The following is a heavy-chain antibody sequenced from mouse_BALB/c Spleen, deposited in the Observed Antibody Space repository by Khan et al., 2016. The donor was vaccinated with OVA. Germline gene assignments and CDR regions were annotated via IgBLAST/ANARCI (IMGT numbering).Heavy chain of an antibody. CDR2: INTHSGVP. CDR1: GYTFTTAG. D-gene: IGHD2-13*01. Sequence: QIQLVQSGPELKKPGETVRISCTASGYTFTTAGMQWVQKMPGKGLKWIGWINTHSGVPKYAEDFKGRFAFSLETSASTAYLQITNLKNEDTATYFCASGYGDGWYFDVWGAGTTVTVAS. CDR3: ASGYGDGWYFDV. V-gene: IGHV9-4*02. J-gene: IGHJ1*01.